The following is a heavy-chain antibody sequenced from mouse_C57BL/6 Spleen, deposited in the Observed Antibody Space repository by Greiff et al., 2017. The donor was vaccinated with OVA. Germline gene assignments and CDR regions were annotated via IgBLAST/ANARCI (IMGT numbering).Heavy chain of an antibody. D-gene: IGHD2-4*01. J-gene: IGHJ3*01. CDR1: GYSITSGYY. V-gene: IGHV3-6*01. Sequence: EVKLQESGPGLVKPSQSLSLTCSVTGYSITSGYYWTWIRQFPGNKLEWMGYISYDGSNNYNPSLKNRISITRDTSKNQFFLKLNSVTTEDTATYYCAREDDYPWFAYWGQGTLVTVSA. CDR2: ISYDGSN. CDR3: AREDDYPWFAY.